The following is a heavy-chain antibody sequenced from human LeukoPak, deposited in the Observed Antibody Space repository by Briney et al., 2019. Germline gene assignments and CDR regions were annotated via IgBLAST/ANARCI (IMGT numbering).Heavy chain of an antibody. J-gene: IGHJ4*02. CDR1: GFTFSIYS. D-gene: IGHD3-3*01. V-gene: IGHV3-21*01. Sequence: GGSLRLSCAASGFTFSIYSINWVRQAPGKGLEWVSFITGNSNYIYYADSAKGRFTISRDNAKNTLYLQKNSLRAEDTAVYYCARAERRGYDFWSGYYLPDYWGQGTLVTVSS. CDR2: ITGNSNYI. CDR3: ARAERRGYDFWSGYYLPDY.